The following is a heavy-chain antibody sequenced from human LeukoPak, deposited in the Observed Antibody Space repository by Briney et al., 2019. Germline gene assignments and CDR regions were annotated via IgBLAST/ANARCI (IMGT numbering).Heavy chain of an antibody. J-gene: IGHJ4*02. D-gene: IGHD6-13*01. V-gene: IGHV1-8*01. CDR2: MKPNSGDT. Sequence: ASVKVSCKASGYTFTSYDISWVRQATGPGLGWMGWMKPNSGDTGYAQKFQGRVTMTRNIYMNIAYMELTSLTSEDTAVYYCARGPPESSSSDYWGQGTLVTASS. CDR3: ARGPPESSSSDY. CDR1: GYTFTSYD.